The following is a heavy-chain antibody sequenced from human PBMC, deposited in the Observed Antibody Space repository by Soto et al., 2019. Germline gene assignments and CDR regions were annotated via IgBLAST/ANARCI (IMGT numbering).Heavy chain of an antibody. Sequence: GESLKISCKGSGHSFTSYWISWVRQMPGKGLEWMGRIDPSDSYTNYSPSFQGHVTISADKSISTAYLQWSSLKASDTAMYYCARQGGTTSTGYYYYGMDVWGQGTTVTVSS. D-gene: IGHD3-16*01. CDR1: GHSFTSYW. J-gene: IGHJ6*02. CDR2: IDPSDSYT. V-gene: IGHV5-10-1*01. CDR3: ARQGGTTSTGYYYYGMDV.